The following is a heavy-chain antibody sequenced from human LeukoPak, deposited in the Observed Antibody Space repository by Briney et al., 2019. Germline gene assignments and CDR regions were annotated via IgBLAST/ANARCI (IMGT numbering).Heavy chain of an antibody. CDR1: GFTFNTYW. J-gene: IGHJ4*02. Sequence: SGGSLRLSCAASGFTFNTYWMSWVRQAPGRGLEWVANIKGDGTEKYYVDSVKGLFTISRDNAKNSLFLHMNNVRAEDTAVYYCSRLSAMLRGPEAFYYFEYWGQGALVTVSS. V-gene: IGHV3-7*01. D-gene: IGHD3-10*01. CDR2: IKGDGTEK. CDR3: SRLSAMLRGPEAFYYFEY.